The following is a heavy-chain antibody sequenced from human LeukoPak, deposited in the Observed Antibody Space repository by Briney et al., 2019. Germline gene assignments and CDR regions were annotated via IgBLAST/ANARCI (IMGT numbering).Heavy chain of an antibody. Sequence: GESLKISCKGSGYSFTSYWIGWVRQMPGKGLELMGIIYPGDSDTRYSPSFQGQVTISADKSTSTAYLQWSSLKASDTAMYYCARDSGYDPSLDAFDIWSQGTMVTVSS. CDR3: ARDSGYDPSLDAFDI. CDR2: IYPGDSDT. D-gene: IGHD5-12*01. CDR1: GYSFTSYW. V-gene: IGHV5-51*01. J-gene: IGHJ3*02.